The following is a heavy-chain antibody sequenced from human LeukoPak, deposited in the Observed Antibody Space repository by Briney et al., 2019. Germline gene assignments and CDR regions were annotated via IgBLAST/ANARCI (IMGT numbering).Heavy chain of an antibody. CDR1: GGSFSGYY. Sequence: NPSETLSLTCAVYGGSFSGYYWSWIRQPPGKGLEWIGEINHSGSTNYNPSLKSRVTISVDTSKNQFSLKLSSVTAADTAVYYCAREGRWLQFYYFDYWGQGTLVTVSS. V-gene: IGHV4-34*01. CDR3: AREGRWLQFYYFDY. J-gene: IGHJ4*02. D-gene: IGHD5-24*01. CDR2: INHSGST.